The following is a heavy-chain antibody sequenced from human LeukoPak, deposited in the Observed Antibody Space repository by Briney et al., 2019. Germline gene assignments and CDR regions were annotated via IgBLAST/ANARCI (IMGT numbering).Heavy chain of an antibody. V-gene: IGHV3-23*01. CDR2: ISNSGGST. CDR1: GFTFATYA. J-gene: IGHJ4*02. D-gene: IGHD2-15*01. CDR3: AKRYCSGGSCYSYFDY. Sequence: PGGSLRLSCAASGFTFATYAMSWIRQAPGKGLEWVSTISNSGGSTYYADSVKGQFTISGDNSKNTLYLQMNSLRAEDTAVYYCAKRYCSGGSCYSYFDYWGQGTLVTVSS.